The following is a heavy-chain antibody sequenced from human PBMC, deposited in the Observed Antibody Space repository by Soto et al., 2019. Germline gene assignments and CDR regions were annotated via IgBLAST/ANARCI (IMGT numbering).Heavy chain of an antibody. CDR3: ARDRKVVGYSSGWGY. D-gene: IGHD6-19*01. Sequence: QVQLVQSGAEVKKPGASVKVSCKASGYTFTSYGISWVRQAPGQGLEWMGWISAYNGNTNNAQKLQGRDTMTTDTRTRTAYMELRSLRSGDTAVYYCARDRKVVGYSSGWGYWGQGTLVTVSS. CDR1: GYTFTSYG. CDR2: ISAYNGNT. J-gene: IGHJ4*02. V-gene: IGHV1-18*04.